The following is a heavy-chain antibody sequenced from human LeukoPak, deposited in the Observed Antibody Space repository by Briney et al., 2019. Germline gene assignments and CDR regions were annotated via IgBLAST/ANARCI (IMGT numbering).Heavy chain of an antibody. CDR3: ARAIYGDYASTDYYYYYGLDV. V-gene: IGHV3-64*01. J-gene: IGHJ6*02. Sequence: GGSLRLSCVASGFTFSTHAMHWVRQAPGKGLEYVSGITINGGSTYYLNSVKGRFTVSRNNSKNTLFLQMGSLRAEDMAVYYCARAIYGDYASTDYYYYYGLDVWGQGTTVTVSS. CDR2: ITINGGST. D-gene: IGHD4-17*01. CDR1: GFTFSTHA.